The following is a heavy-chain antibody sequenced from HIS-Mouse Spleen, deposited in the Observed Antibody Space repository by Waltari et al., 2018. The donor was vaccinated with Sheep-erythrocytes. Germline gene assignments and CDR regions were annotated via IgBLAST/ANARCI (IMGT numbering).Heavy chain of an antibody. D-gene: IGHD1-26*01. CDR2: ISRSSSYM. V-gene: IGHV3-21*01. CDR3: ARVASGATFDY. Sequence: EVQLVESGGGLVKPGGSLRLSCAASGFTFSSYSMNWVRQATGKGLEWVSSISRSSSYMYYADYVKGRFTISRDNAKNSLYLQMNSLRAEDTAVYYCARVASGATFDYWGQGTLVTVSS. CDR1: GFTFSSYS. J-gene: IGHJ4*02.